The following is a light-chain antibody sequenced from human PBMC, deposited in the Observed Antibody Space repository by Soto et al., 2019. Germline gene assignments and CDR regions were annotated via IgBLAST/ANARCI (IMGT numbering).Light chain of an antibody. V-gene: IGKV2D-29*02. CDR1: QSLLHITGETF. CDR3: MQSTQLPPT. Sequence: DVVMTQTPLSLSVAPGQPASISCKSSQSLLHITGETFLFWYLQKPGQSPQLLIYEVSTRVSGVPDRFSGSESGTDFTLEISRVETDDFGIYYCMQSTQLPPTFGQGTRLEIK. CDR2: EVS. J-gene: IGKJ5*01.